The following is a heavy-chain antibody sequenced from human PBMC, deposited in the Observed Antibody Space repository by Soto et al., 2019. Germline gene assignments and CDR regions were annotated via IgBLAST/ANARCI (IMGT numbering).Heavy chain of an antibody. CDR1: GFTFSSYG. D-gene: IGHD6-6*01. CDR2: IWYDGSNK. Sequence: GGSLRLSCAASGFTFSSYGMHWVRQAPGKGLEWVAVIWYDGSNKYYADSVKGRFTISRDNSKNTLYLQMNSLRAEDTAVYYWARDGVLYSSSSGKYYYYYYGMDVWGQGTTVTVSS. CDR3: ARDGVLYSSSSGKYYYYYYGMDV. V-gene: IGHV3-33*01. J-gene: IGHJ6*02.